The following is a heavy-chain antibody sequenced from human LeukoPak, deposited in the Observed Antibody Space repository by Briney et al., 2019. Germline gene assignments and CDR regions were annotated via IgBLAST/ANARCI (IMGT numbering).Heavy chain of an antibody. V-gene: IGHV4-59*01. CDR1: GGSISSYY. Sequence: SSETLSLTCTVSGGSISSYYWGWIRQPPGKGLEWIGYIYYSGSTNYNPSLKSRVTISVDTSKNQFSLKLSSVTAADTAVYYCARMNDYGDYYYYYMDVWGKGTTVTISS. D-gene: IGHD4-17*01. J-gene: IGHJ6*03. CDR2: IYYSGST. CDR3: ARMNDYGDYYYYYMDV.